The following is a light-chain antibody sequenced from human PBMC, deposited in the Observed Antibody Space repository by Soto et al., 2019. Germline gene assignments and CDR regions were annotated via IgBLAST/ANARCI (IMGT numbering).Light chain of an antibody. V-gene: IGKV3-11*01. CDR1: QSVSSY. J-gene: IGKJ3*01. CDR3: QQRSTWPRST. CDR2: DTS. Sequence: EVVLTQSPATLSLSPGERATLSCRASQSVSSYLAWYQQKPGQAPRLLIYDTSTRATGIPARFSGGGSGTDFVLIINSLEPEAFAVYYCQQRSTWPRSTFGPGTKVDIK.